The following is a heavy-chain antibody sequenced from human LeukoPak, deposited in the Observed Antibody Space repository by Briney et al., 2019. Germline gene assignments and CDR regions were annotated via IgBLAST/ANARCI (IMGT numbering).Heavy chain of an antibody. CDR1: GFSFGGYA. D-gene: IGHD3-9*01. CDR3: AKHGLYFDGSTHIYYFDS. V-gene: IGHV3-23*01. J-gene: IGHJ4*02. CDR2: ITDNDAGT. Sequence: PVGSLRLSCAAAGFSFGGYAMTWVRQAPGKGLEWVSSITDNDAGTYYLDSVKARFTISRDNSRSTLYLQMDSLTAEDTALYYCAKHGLYFDGSTHIYYFDSWGQGTLVAVSS.